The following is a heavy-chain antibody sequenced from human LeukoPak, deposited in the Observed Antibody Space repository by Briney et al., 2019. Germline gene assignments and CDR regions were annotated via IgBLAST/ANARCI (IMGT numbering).Heavy chain of an antibody. J-gene: IGHJ4*02. CDR3: ARGSGYYDPFDY. Sequence: SGPTLVKPTQTLTLTCTFSGFSLSTSGMRVSWIRQPPGKALEWLARIDWDDDKFYSTSLKTRLTISKDTSKNQVVLTMTNMDPVDTATYYCARGSGYYDPFDYWGQGTLVTVSS. CDR2: IDWDDDK. V-gene: IGHV2-70*04. D-gene: IGHD3-3*01. CDR1: GFSLSTSGMR.